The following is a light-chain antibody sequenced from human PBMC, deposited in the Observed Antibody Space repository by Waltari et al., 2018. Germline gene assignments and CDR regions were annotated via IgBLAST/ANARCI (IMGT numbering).Light chain of an antibody. CDR3: SSYAGSNNYV. Sequence: QSALTQPPSASGSPGQSVTISCTGTSRDVGGYNYVSWYQHHPGKAPKLMIYEVNKRPSGVPDRFSGSKSGNTASLTVSGLQAEDEADYFCSSYAGSNNYVFGTGTKVTVL. CDR2: EVN. CDR1: SRDVGGYNY. V-gene: IGLV2-8*01. J-gene: IGLJ1*01.